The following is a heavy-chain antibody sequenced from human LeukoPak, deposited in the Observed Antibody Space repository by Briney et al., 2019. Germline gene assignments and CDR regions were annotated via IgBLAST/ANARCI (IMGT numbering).Heavy chain of an antibody. CDR2: IYTSGST. V-gene: IGHV4-4*07. D-gene: IGHD6-19*01. CDR3: ARDRYSSGWKMDYYYGMDV. Sequence: SETLSLTCTVSGVSISSYYWSWIRQPAGKGLEWLGRIYTSGSTNYNPSLKSRVTMSVDTSKNQFSLKLSSVTAADTAVYYCARDRYSSGWKMDYYYGMDVWGQGTTVTVSS. CDR1: GVSISSYY. J-gene: IGHJ6*02.